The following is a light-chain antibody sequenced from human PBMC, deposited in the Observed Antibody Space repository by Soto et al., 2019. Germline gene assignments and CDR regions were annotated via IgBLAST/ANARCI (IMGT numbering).Light chain of an antibody. CDR3: QQDGSSPPYT. V-gene: IGKV3-20*01. CDR2: GAS. CDR1: QSVSSSY. Sequence: EIVLTQSPGTLSLSPGDRATLSCRASQSVSSSYLAWYQQKPGQAPRLLIYGASSRATGIPHRFSGSGSGTDFTLTISRLEPEDFAVYYCQQDGSSPPYTFGEGTKVEIK. J-gene: IGKJ2*01.